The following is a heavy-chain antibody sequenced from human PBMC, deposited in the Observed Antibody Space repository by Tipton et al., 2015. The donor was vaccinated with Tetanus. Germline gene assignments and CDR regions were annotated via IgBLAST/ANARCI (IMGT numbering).Heavy chain of an antibody. D-gene: IGHD2-15*01. J-gene: IGHJ4*02. CDR3: ATEQKNGWWGWGFYFDT. CDR2: ISSSGATI. Sequence: SLRLSCAASGFTLSDYYMSWIRQAPGKGLEWLSYISSSGATINYADSVKGRFTMSRDNSKNTLSLRMNSLRVEDTAIYYCATEQKNGWWGWGFYFDTWGQGTSVTVSS. V-gene: IGHV3-11*04. CDR1: GFTLSDYY.